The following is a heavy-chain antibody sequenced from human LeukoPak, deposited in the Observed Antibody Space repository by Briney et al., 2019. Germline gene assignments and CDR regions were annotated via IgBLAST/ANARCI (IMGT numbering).Heavy chain of an antibody. V-gene: IGHV4-39*02. Sequence: SGTLSLTCTVSGGSISSSSYYWGWIRQPPGKGLGWSGSIYYSGSTYYNPSLKNRVTMYVDTSKNQFSLKLSSVPAADTAVYYCARERPPEYSSGWLPIAYWGQGTLVTVS. CDR1: GGSISSSSYY. CDR2: IYYSGST. J-gene: IGHJ4*02. CDR3: ARERPPEYSSGWLPIAY. D-gene: IGHD6-19*01.